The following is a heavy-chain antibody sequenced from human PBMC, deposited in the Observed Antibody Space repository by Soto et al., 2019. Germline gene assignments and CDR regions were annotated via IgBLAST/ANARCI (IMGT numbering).Heavy chain of an antibody. J-gene: IGHJ4*02. V-gene: IGHV1-58*02. D-gene: IGHD4-17*01. CDR3: AARSGDYTRFDY. CDR2: IVVDSGNT. Sequence: ASVKVSCKASGFTFTTSTIHWVLQARGQRLEWIGWIVVDSGNTHYAQKFQERVTITRDMSTNTAYMELSSLRSEDTAVYYCAARSGDYTRFDYWGQGSLVTVSS. CDR1: GFTFTTST.